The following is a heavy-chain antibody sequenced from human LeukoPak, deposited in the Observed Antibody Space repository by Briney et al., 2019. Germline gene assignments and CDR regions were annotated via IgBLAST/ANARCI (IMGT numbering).Heavy chain of an antibody. J-gene: IGHJ4*02. CDR3: ARTRYSYGSAFDY. CDR2: ISSSGSTI. D-gene: IGHD5-18*01. V-gene: IGHV3-11*04. CDR1: GFTFSDYY. Sequence: GSLLLCCAAAGFTFSDYYMRWIRQAPGKGVEWVSYISSSGSTIYYADSVKGRFTISRDNAKNSLYLQMNSLRAEDTAVYYCARTRYSYGSAFDYWGQGTLVTVSS.